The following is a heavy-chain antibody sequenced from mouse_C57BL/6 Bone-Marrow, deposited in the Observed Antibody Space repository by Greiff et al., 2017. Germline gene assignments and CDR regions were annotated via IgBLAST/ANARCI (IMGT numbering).Heavy chain of an antibody. Sequence: QVQLQQSGAELVRPGTSVKVSCKASGYAFTNYLIEWVKQRPGPGLEWIGVINPGSGGTNYNGKFKGKATLTADKSSITAYMQLSILTSEDSAVYFCARCYYYGSSLFDYWGQGTTLTVSS. CDR2: INPGSGGT. CDR3: ARCYYYGSSLFDY. CDR1: GYAFTNYL. V-gene: IGHV1-54*01. J-gene: IGHJ2*01. D-gene: IGHD1-1*01.